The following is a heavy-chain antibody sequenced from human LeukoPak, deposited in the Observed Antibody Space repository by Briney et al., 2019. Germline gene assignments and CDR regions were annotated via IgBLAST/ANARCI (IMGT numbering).Heavy chain of an antibody. CDR3: AREGRCSSTSCYYDY. Sequence: GGSLRLSCAASGFTFSSYSMSWVRQAPGKGLEWVSSISSSSSYIYYADSVKGRFTISRDNAKNSLYLQMNSLRAEDTAVYYCAREGRCSSTSCYYDYWGQGTLVTVSS. J-gene: IGHJ4*02. V-gene: IGHV3-21*04. CDR1: GFTFSSYS. D-gene: IGHD2-2*01. CDR2: ISSSSSYI.